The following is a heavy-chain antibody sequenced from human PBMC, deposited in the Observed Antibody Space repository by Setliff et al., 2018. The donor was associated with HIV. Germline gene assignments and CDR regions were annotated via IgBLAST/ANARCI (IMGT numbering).Heavy chain of an antibody. CDR3: ARAPKRVYYYGSGTYLHDAFDI. CDR1: GYIFISYG. V-gene: IGHV1-18*01. J-gene: IGHJ3*02. D-gene: IGHD3-10*01. Sequence: GASVKVSCKASGYIFISYGFSWVRQAPGQGLEWMEWISAYNGNTNYAQKLQGRVTMTTDTSTSTAYMELRNLRSDDTAVYYCARAPKRVYYYGSGTYLHDAFDIWGQGTMVTVSS. CDR2: ISAYNGNT.